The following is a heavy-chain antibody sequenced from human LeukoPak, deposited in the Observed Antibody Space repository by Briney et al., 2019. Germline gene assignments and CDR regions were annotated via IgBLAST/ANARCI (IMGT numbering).Heavy chain of an antibody. CDR3: AHDVWFGYYFAYTWFDR. Sequence: SRPTLFHTPPTLTLTFTFSGFSPSSSGVGAAWIRQPPGKAPECVALIYWTDDKRYNPSLKNRLTIAKDTSKNQVVLTMTNMDPADTATYYCAHDVWFGYYFAYTWFDRWGQGILVTVSS. D-gene: IGHD3-22*01. CDR1: GFSPSSSGVG. V-gene: IGHV2-5*01. J-gene: IGHJ5*02. CDR2: IYWTDDK.